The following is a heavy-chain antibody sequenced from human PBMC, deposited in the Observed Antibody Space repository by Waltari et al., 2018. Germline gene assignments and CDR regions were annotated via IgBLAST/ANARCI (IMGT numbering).Heavy chain of an antibody. J-gene: IGHJ2*01. CDR3: AKGLGDRYFDL. CDR2: KSGGSGIT. D-gene: IGHD3-10*01. CDR1: GFSVSSDA. Sequence: EMQLLESGGGLARHRGSLRLSCAASGFSVSSDAMSWVRQAPGKGLGWVSSKSGGSGITSYAASVKGRFTIARDNSKNTLYLQMNSLRDEDAALYYCAKGLGDRYFDLWGRGTLVTVSS. V-gene: IGHV3-23*01.